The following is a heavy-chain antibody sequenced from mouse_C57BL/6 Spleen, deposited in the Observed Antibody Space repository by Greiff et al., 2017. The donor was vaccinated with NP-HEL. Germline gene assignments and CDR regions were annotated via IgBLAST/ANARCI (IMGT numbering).Heavy chain of an antibody. CDR2: ISSGSSTI. CDR3: ARKEGGYGKGAMDY. CDR1: GFTFSDYG. J-gene: IGHJ4*01. D-gene: IGHD2-1*01. V-gene: IGHV5-17*01. Sequence: EVKVVESGGGLVKPGGSLKLSCAASGFTFSDYGMHWVRQAPEKGLEWVAYISSGSSTIYYADTVKGRFTISRDNAKNTLFLQMTSLRSEDTAMYYCARKEGGYGKGAMDYWGQGTSVTGSS.